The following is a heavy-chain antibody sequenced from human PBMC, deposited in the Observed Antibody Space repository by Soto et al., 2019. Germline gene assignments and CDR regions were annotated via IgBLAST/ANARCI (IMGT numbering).Heavy chain of an antibody. Sequence: QITLKESGPTLVKPTQTLTLTCTFSGFSLTTSGVGVGWIRQPPGKALEWLALIYWDEDKRYSPSLKNRLTIAKDTSKNQVFLIMTNVDPLDTATYYCAHDSSGLYGFDYWGQGTLVTVSS. J-gene: IGHJ4*02. V-gene: IGHV2-5*02. CDR3: AHDSSGLYGFDY. D-gene: IGHD6-19*01. CDR2: IYWDEDK. CDR1: GFSLTTSGVG.